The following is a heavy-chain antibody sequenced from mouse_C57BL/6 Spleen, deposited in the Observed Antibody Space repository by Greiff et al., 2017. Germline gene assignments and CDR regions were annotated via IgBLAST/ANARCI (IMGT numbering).Heavy chain of an antibody. CDR3: AREAITTVVAKNYFDY. Sequence: QVQLQQSGAELVKPGASVKLSCKASGYTFTSYWMQWVKQRPGQGLEWIGEIDPSDSYTNSNQKFKGKATLTVDTSSSTAYMQLSSLTSEDSAVYYCAREAITTVVAKNYFDYWGQGTTLTVSS. D-gene: IGHD1-1*01. CDR1: GYTFTSYW. J-gene: IGHJ2*01. CDR2: IDPSDSYT. V-gene: IGHV1-50*01.